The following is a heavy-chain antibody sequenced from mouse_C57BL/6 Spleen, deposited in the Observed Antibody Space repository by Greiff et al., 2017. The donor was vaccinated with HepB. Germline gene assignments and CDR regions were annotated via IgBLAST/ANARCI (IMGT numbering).Heavy chain of an antibody. CDR3: ATGGNFAWFAY. D-gene: IGHD2-1*01. Sequence: VKLMESGAELVKPGASVKMSCKASGYTFTTYPIEWMKQNHGKSLEWIGNFHPYNDDTKYNEKFKGKATLTVEKSSSTVYLELSRLTSDDSAVYYCATGGNFAWFAYWGQGTLVTVSA. CDR2: FHPYNDDT. J-gene: IGHJ3*01. V-gene: IGHV1-47*01. CDR1: GYTFTTYP.